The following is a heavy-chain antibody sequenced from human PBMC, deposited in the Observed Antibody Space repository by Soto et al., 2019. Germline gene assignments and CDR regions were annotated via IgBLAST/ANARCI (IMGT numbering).Heavy chain of an antibody. Sequence: SVKVSCKASGGTFSSYAISWARQAPGQGLEWMGGIITIFGTANYAQKFQGRVTITADESTSTAYMELSSLRSEDTAVYYCARGNNIVATLFDPWGQGTLGTVSS. J-gene: IGHJ5*02. CDR1: GGTFSSYA. CDR3: ARGNNIVATLFDP. CDR2: IITIFGTA. V-gene: IGHV1-69*13. D-gene: IGHD5-12*01.